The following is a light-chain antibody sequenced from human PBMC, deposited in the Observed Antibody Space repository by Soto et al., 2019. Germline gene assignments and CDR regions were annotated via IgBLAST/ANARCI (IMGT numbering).Light chain of an antibody. CDR1: QSVSSY. V-gene: IGKV3-11*01. CDR3: QQRSNWPPT. Sequence: EIVLTQSPAPLSLSPGERATLSCRASQSVSSYLAWYQQKPGQAPRLLIYDASNRATGIPARFSGSGSGTGFTLTISSLEAEDFAVYYCQQRSNWPPTLGQGTKVDIK. J-gene: IGKJ1*01. CDR2: DAS.